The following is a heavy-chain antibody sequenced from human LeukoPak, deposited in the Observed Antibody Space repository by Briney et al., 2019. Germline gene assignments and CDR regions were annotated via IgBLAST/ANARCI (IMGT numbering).Heavy chain of an antibody. J-gene: IGHJ4*02. CDR3: ARAARIIKPDTAMVYYFDY. D-gene: IGHD5-18*01. CDR2: MNPNSGNT. CDR1: GYTFTSYD. Sequence: ASVKVSCKASGYTFTSYDINWVRQATGQGLEWMGWMNPNSGNTGYAQKFQGRVTMTRNTSISTAYMELSSLRSEDTAVYYCARAARIIKPDTAMVYYFDYWGQGTLVTVSS. V-gene: IGHV1-8*01.